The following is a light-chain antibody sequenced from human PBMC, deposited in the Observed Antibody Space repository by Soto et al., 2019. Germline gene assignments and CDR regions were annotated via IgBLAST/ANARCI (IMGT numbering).Light chain of an antibody. CDR2: EVS. Sequence: QSALTQPASVSGSPGQSTTISCTGTSSDVGGYNYVSWYQQHPGKAPKLMIYEVSDRPSGVSNRFSGSKSGNTASLTISGLQAEDEADYYCSSYTITSTYVFGTGTKVTAL. V-gene: IGLV2-14*01. J-gene: IGLJ1*01. CDR3: SSYTITSTYV. CDR1: SSDVGGYNY.